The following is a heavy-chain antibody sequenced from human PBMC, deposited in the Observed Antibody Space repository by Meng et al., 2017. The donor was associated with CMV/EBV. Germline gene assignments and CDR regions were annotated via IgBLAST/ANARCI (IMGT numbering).Heavy chain of an antibody. D-gene: IGHD3-22*01. Sequence: GSLRLSCTVSGGSISSYYWSWIRQPPGKGLEWIGYIYYSGSTNYNPSLKSRVTISVDTSKNQFSLKLSSVTAADTAVYYCARGGENYYDSSGYYSWGQGTLVTV. CDR1: GGSISSYY. CDR3: ARGGENYYDSSGYYS. CDR2: IYYSGST. V-gene: IGHV4-59*01. J-gene: IGHJ4*02.